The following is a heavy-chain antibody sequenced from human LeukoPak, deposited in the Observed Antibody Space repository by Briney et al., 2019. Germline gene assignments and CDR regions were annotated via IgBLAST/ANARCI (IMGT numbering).Heavy chain of an antibody. CDR2: ITPNSGA. V-gene: IGHV1-2*02. Sequence: ASVKVSCKASGYTFTDYFMHWVRQAPGQGLEWMGWITPNSGANYAQNFQGRVTMTRDTSISTAYMELSGRRSGDSAVYYCARDRYGDGFAHLDSWGQGTLVTVSS. CDR1: GYTFTDYF. D-gene: IGHD5-24*01. J-gene: IGHJ4*02. CDR3: ARDRYGDGFAHLDS.